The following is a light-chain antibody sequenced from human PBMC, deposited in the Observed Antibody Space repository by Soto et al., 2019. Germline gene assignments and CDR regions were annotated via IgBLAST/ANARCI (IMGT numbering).Light chain of an antibody. CDR1: RGDIDGYNY. CDR3: SSYTSSTTLV. CDR2: DVY. V-gene: IGLV2-14*03. Sequence: QSVLTQPASVSASPGQSITISCTGNRGDIDGYNYVSWYQQHPGKAPKLMIYDVYHRPSGVSNRFSASKSGNTASLTISGLQAEDEADYYCSSYTSSTTLVFGTGTKVTVL. J-gene: IGLJ1*01.